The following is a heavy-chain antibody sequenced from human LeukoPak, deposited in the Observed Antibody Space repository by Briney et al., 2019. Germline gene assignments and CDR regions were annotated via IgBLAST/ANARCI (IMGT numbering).Heavy chain of an antibody. CDR1: GYTFTGYY. J-gene: IGHJ4*02. Sequence: ASVKVSCKTSGYTFTGYYVNWVRQAPGQGLEWMGWMNANSGNTGYAQRFHDRVTFTRDTSINTAYMELSSLRSEDTAVYYCARGASRSFDFWGQGTLVTVSS. CDR2: MNANSGNT. V-gene: IGHV1-8*03. CDR3: ARGASRSFDF.